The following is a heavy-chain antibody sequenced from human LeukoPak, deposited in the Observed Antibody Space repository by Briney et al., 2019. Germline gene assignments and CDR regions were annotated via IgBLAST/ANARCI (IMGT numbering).Heavy chain of an antibody. CDR3: ASLHSRSAGDWFDP. J-gene: IGHJ5*02. Sequence: SSETLSLTCTVSGGSISSYYWSWIRQPPGKGLEWIGYIYYSGSTNYNPSLKSRVTISVDTSKNQFSLKLSSVTAADTAVYYCASLHSRSAGDWFDPWGQGTLVTVSS. V-gene: IGHV4-59*08. CDR2: IYYSGST. CDR1: GGSISSYY. D-gene: IGHD6-13*01.